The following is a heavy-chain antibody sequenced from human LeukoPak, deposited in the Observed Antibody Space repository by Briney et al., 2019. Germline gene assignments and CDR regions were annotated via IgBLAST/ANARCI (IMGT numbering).Heavy chain of an antibody. CDR1: GYTFTGYY. J-gene: IGHJ4*02. V-gene: IGHV1-2*02. CDR2: INPNSGDT. Sequence: ASVKVSCKASGYTFTGYYMHWVRQAPGQGLEWMGWINPNSGDTNYAQKFQGRVTMTRDTSISTAYMELRRLRSDDTAVYYCARVSDGYNTMFDYWGQGTLVTVSS. D-gene: IGHD5-24*01. CDR3: ARVSDGYNTMFDY.